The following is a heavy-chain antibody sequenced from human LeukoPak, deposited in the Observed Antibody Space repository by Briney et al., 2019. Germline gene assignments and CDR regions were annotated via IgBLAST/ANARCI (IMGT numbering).Heavy chain of an antibody. CDR1: GGSFSGYY. D-gene: IGHD3-3*01. Sequence: SETLSLTRAVYGGSFSGYYWSWIRQPPGKGLEWIGEINHSGSTNYNPSLKSRVTISVDTSKNQFSLKLSSVTAADTAVYYCARATHLCDFWSDEPSDYWGQGTLVTVSS. J-gene: IGHJ4*02. CDR3: ARATHLCDFWSDEPSDY. V-gene: IGHV4-34*01. CDR2: INHSGST.